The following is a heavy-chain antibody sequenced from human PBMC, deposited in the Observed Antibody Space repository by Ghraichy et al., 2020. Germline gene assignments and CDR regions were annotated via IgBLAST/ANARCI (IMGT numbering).Heavy chain of an antibody. V-gene: IGHV3-15*01. CDR1: GFTFSNAW. D-gene: IGHD1-26*01. Sequence: GGSLRLSCAASGFTFSNAWMNWVRQAPGKGLEWVGRIKSKTDGGTTDYPAPVIGRFTISRDDSKNTLYLQMNSLKTEDTAVYYCTARIVGATDAYWGQGTLVTVSS. CDR3: TARIVGATDAY. J-gene: IGHJ4*02. CDR2: IKSKTDGGTT.